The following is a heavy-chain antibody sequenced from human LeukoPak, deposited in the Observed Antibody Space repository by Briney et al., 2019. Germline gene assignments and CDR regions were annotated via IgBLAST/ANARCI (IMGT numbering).Heavy chain of an antibody. CDR2: IRYDGGNT. J-gene: IGHJ4*02. CDR1: GFIFSNYA. Sequence: PGGSLRLSCAASGFIFSNYAMQWVRQAPGMGLEWVAFIRYDGGNTYYADSVKGRFTISRDNSKNTMYLQMNSLNAEDTAVYYCARHAAVAYFDILTEEDYWGQGTLVTVSS. V-gene: IGHV3-30*02. CDR3: ARHAAVAYFDILTEEDY. D-gene: IGHD3-9*01.